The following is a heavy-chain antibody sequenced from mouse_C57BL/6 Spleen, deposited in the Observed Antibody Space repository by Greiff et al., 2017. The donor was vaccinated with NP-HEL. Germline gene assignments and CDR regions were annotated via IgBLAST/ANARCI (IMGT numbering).Heavy chain of an antibody. V-gene: IGHV5-4*01. Sequence: EVKLEESGGGLVKPGGSLKLSCAASGFTFSSYAMSWVRQTPEKRLEWVATISDGGSYTYYPDNVKGRFTISRDNAKNNLYLQMSHLKSEDTAMYYCARDPGRGYFDYWGQGTTLTVSS. CDR1: GFTFSSYA. D-gene: IGHD3-3*01. J-gene: IGHJ2*01. CDR3: ARDPGRGYFDY. CDR2: ISDGGSYT.